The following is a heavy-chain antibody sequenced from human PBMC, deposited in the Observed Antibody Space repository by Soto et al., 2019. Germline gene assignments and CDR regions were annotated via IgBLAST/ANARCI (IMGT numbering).Heavy chain of an antibody. CDR3: EVGYCSSTSCYFDY. J-gene: IGHJ4*02. Sequence: QVQLVESGGGVVQPGRSLRLSCAASGSTFSSYGMHWVRQAPGKGLEWVAVISYDGSNKYYADSVKGRFTISRDNSKNTLYLQMNSLRAEDTAVYYCEVGYCSSTSCYFDYWGQGTLVTVSS. D-gene: IGHD2-2*01. V-gene: IGHV3-30*03. CDR2: ISYDGSNK. CDR1: GSTFSSYG.